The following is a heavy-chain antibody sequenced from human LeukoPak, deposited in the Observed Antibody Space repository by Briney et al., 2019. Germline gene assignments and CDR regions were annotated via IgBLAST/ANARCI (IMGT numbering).Heavy chain of an antibody. J-gene: IGHJ3*02. CDR2: INSDGSST. V-gene: IGHV3-74*01. CDR1: GFIFSSYW. Sequence: GGSLRLSCAASGFIFSSYWMHWVRQAPGKGLVWVSRINSDGSSTSYADSLKGRFTISRDNAKNSLYLQMNSLRAEDTAVYYCARDLAWDAFDIWGQGTMVTVSS. CDR3: ARDLAWDAFDI.